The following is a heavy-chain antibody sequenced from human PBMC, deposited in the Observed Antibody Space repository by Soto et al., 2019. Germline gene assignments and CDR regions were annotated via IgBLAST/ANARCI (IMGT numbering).Heavy chain of an antibody. Sequence: EVQLVESGGGLVQPGGSLRLSCAASGFTFSDHYMDWVRQAPGKGLEWVGRIRNRANSYTTEYAASVKGRFTISRDDSKNLYLQMNSLKTEDTAVYYCARTHSSSWYGSYFDYWGQGTLVTVSS. CDR2: IRNRANSYTT. J-gene: IGHJ4*02. D-gene: IGHD6-13*01. CDR3: ARTHSSSWYGSYFDY. CDR1: GFTFSDHY. V-gene: IGHV3-72*01.